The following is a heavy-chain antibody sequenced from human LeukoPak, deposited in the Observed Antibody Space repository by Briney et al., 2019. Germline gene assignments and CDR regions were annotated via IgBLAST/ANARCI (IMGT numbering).Heavy chain of an antibody. CDR2: ISSSSSYI. V-gene: IGHV3-21*01. CDR1: GFTFRSYS. Sequence: GGSLRLSCAASGFTFRSYSMNWVRQAPGKGLEWVSSISSSSSYIYYADSVKGRFTISRDNAKNSLYLEMNSLRAEDTAVYYCARSYSSGWYLAFAFDYWGQGTLVTVSS. J-gene: IGHJ4*02. D-gene: IGHD6-19*01. CDR3: ARSYSSGWYLAFAFDY.